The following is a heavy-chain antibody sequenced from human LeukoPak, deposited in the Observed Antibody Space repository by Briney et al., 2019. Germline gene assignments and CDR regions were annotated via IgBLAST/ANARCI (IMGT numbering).Heavy chain of an antibody. D-gene: IGHD3-3*01. CDR1: GYTFTSYY. CDR3: ASPLNYDFWSGYDNAFDP. J-gene: IGHJ5*02. CDR2: INPSGGST. V-gene: IGHV1-46*01. Sequence: ASVKVSCKASGYTFTSYYMHWVRQAPGQGLEWMGIINPSGGSTSYAQKFQGRVTMTRDMSTSTVYMELSSLRSEDTAVYYCASPLNYDFWSGYDNAFDPWGQGTLVTVSS.